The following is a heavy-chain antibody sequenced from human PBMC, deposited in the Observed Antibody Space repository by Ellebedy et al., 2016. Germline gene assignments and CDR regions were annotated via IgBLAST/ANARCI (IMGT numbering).Heavy chain of an antibody. Sequence: GESLKISXVASGFTFRNFFMSWVRQAPGKRLEWVSTISGGGDATYFADSVKGRFTISRDNSRNTLYLQMDSLRAADTAVYYCYYGHYSGYWGQGTLVTVSS. CDR2: ISGGGDAT. CDR3: YYGHYSGY. J-gene: IGHJ4*02. V-gene: IGHV3-23*01. CDR1: GFTFRNFF. D-gene: IGHD4-17*01.